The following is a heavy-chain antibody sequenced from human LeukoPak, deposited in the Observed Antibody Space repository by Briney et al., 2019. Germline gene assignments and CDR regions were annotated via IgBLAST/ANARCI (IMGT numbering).Heavy chain of an antibody. CDR1: GGSISSGDYY. CDR3: ARERYCSGGSCCSLEKIDY. V-gene: IGHV4-30-4*01. D-gene: IGHD2-15*01. Sequence: SQTLSLSCTVSGGSISSGDYYWTWIRQPPGKGLEWIGYIYYSGSTYYNPSLKSRITISVDTSKNQFSLKLSSVTAADTAVYYCARERYCSGGSCCSLEKIDYWGQGTLVTVSS. J-gene: IGHJ4*02. CDR2: IYYSGST.